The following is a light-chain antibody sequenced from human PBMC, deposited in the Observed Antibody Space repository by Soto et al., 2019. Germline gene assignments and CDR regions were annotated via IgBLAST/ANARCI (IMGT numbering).Light chain of an antibody. CDR2: AAS. Sequence: DIQMTQSPSSLSASVGDRVTITCRGSQSISSYLNWYQQKPGKAPKLLMYAASSLQSGVPSRFSGSGSGTDFTLTITSLQPEDFATYYCQQSYSTPRTFGQGTKVEIK. CDR1: QSISSY. CDR3: QQSYSTPRT. V-gene: IGKV1-39*01. J-gene: IGKJ1*01.